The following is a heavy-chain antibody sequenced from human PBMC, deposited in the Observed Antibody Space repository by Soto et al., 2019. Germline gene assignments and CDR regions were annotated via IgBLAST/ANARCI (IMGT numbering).Heavy chain of an antibody. V-gene: IGHV2-70*01. CDR2: IDWDDDK. D-gene: IGHD6-19*01. Sequence: SGPTLVNPTQTLTLTCTFSGFSLSTSGMCVSWIRQPPGKALEWLALIDWDDDKYYSTSLKTRLTISKDTSKNQVVLTMTNMDPVDTATYYCARMNLKSVAGTGEHNWFDPWGQGTLVTSPQ. CDR1: GFSLSTSGMC. J-gene: IGHJ5*02. CDR3: ARMNLKSVAGTGEHNWFDP.